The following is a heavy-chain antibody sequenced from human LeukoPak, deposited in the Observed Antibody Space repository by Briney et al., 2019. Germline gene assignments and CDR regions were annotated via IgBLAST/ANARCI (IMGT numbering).Heavy chain of an antibody. D-gene: IGHD3-22*01. CDR2: ISGSGGST. CDR1: GFTFSSYA. Sequence: PGGSLRLSCAASGFTFSSYAMSWVRQAPGKGLEWVSAISGSGGSTYYADSVKGRFTISRDNSKNTLYLQMNSLRAEDTAVYYCAKLEKAIVVVILIDYWGQGTLVTVSS. J-gene: IGHJ4*02. V-gene: IGHV3-23*01. CDR3: AKLEKAIVVVILIDY.